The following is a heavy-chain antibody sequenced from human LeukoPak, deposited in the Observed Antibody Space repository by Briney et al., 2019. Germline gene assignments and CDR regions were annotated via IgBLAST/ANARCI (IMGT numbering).Heavy chain of an antibody. CDR1: GGSIVSYY. V-gene: IGHV4-59*08. D-gene: IGHD6-6*01. CDR2: IYYSGST. Sequence: PSETLSLTCTVSGGSIVSYYWSWIRQSPGKGLEWIGYIYYSGSTDYNPSLKSRVTISVDTSKNQFSLKLNSVTAADTAVYYCARHATIAAHYYSGMDVWGQGTTVTVSS. J-gene: IGHJ6*02. CDR3: ARHATIAAHYYSGMDV.